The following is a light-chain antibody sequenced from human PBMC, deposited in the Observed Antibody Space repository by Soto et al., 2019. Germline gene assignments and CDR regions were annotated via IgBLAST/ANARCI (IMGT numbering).Light chain of an antibody. CDR1: SSNIGANYD. Sequence: QLVLTQPPSVSGAPGQRVTISCTGSSSNIGANYDVHWYQQRXGTAPKLLIFGNSNRPSGVPDRFSGSKSGTSASLAITGXXXXDEGDYYCQSYDSTLXARXVFGTGTKLTVL. CDR2: GNS. V-gene: IGLV1-40*01. J-gene: IGLJ1*01. CDR3: QSYDSTLXARXV.